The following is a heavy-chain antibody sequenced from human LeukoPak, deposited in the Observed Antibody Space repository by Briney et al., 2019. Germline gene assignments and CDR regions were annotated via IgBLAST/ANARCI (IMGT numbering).Heavy chain of an antibody. D-gene: IGHD2-15*01. J-gene: IGHJ4*02. CDR3: ASPGYCSGGSCYLYYFDY. CDR1: GYTFTSYY. Sequence: EASVKVSCKASGYTFTSYYMHWVRQAPGQGLEWMGIINPSGGSTSYAQKFQGRVTMTRDTSTSTVYMELSSLRSEDTAVYYCASPGYCSGGSCYLYYFDYWGQGTLVTVSS. V-gene: IGHV1-46*01. CDR2: INPSGGST.